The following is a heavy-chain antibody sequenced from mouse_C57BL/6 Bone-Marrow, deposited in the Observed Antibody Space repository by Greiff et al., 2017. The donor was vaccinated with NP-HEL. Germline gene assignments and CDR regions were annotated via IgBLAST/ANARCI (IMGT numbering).Heavy chain of an antibody. V-gene: IGHV2-2*01. J-gene: IGHJ4*01. CDR3: ARNTTVVPVTLDY. Sequence: QVQLQQSGPGLVQPSQSLSISCTVSGFSLTSYGVHWVRQSPGKGLEWLGVIWSGGSTDYNAAFISRLSISKDNSNSQVFFKMNSLQADDTSIYYCARNTTVVPVTLDYWGQGTSVTVSS. D-gene: IGHD1-1*01. CDR1: GFSLTSYG. CDR2: IWSGGST.